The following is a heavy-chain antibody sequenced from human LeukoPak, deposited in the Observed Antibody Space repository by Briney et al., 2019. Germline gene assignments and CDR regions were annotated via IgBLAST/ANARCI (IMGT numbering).Heavy chain of an antibody. CDR2: VDTNNGDI. D-gene: IGHD2-21*02. CDR1: GYSFVNYG. Sequence: ASVKVSCKASGYSFVNYGITWVRQAPGQGLEWMGWVDTNNGDIKYAPKLRGRVTLTTDTSTNTAYMELRNLGSDDTAVYFCARGDSAFEYWGLGTLVTVSS. J-gene: IGHJ4*02. CDR3: ARGDSAFEY. V-gene: IGHV1-18*01.